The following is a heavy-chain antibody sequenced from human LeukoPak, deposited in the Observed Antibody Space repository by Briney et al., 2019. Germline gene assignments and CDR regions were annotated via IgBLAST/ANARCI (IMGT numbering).Heavy chain of an antibody. J-gene: IGHJ4*02. Sequence: GGSLRLSCAASGFSLSDYSMHWVRQAPGKGLVWVSRIESDGSSADYADSVKGRFTISRDNAKNTLYLQMNSLRAEDTAVYYCTRGFGSGSSVPFEYWGQGTLVTVSS. CDR3: TRGFGSGSSVPFEY. CDR1: GFSLSDYS. D-gene: IGHD3-10*01. CDR2: IESDGSSA. V-gene: IGHV3-74*01.